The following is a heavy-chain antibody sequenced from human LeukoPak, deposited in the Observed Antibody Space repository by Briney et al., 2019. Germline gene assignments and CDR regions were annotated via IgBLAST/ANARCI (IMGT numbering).Heavy chain of an antibody. CDR2: ISYDGSNR. J-gene: IGHJ4*02. D-gene: IGHD4-17*01. CDR1: GFTFSSYG. CDR3: AKGNDYGDYDQQIGRY. V-gene: IGHV3-30*18. Sequence: GGSLRLSCAASGFTFSSYGMHWVRQAPGKGLEWVAVISYDGSNRYYADSVKGRFTISRDNSKNTLYLQMNSLRAEDTAVYYCAKGNDYGDYDQQIGRYWGQGTLVTVSS.